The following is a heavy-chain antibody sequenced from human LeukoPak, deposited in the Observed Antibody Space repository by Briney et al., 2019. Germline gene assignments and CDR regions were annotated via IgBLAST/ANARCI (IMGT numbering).Heavy chain of an antibody. CDR3: ASPRVGGKAFDI. D-gene: IGHD1-26*01. V-gene: IGHV1-18*01. J-gene: IGHJ3*02. CDR2: ISAYNGNT. CDR1: GFTFTSSA. Sequence: ASVKVSCKASGFTFTSSAMQWVRQARGQRLEWIGWISAYNGNTNYAQKLQGRVTMTTDTSTSTAYMELRSLRSDDTDVYYCASPRVGGKAFDIWGQGTMVTVSS.